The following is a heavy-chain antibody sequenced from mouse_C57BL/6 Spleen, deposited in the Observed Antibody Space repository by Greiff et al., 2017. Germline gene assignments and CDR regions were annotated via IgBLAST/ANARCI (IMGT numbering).Heavy chain of an antibody. Sequence: QVQLQQSGPELVKPGASVKISCKASGYAFSSSWMNWVKQRPGKGLEWIGRLYPGDGDTNYNGKFKGKATLTADKSSSTAYMQLSSLTSEDSAVYFCARRGSSSLAMDYWGQGTSVTVSS. CDR3: ARRGSSSLAMDY. J-gene: IGHJ4*01. V-gene: IGHV1-82*01. CDR1: GYAFSSSW. D-gene: IGHD1-1*01. CDR2: LYPGDGDT.